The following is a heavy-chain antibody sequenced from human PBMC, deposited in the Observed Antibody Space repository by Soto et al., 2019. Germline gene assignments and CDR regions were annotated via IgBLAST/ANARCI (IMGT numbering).Heavy chain of an antibody. J-gene: IGHJ4*02. CDR1: GFTFSSYS. CDR2: IGTSAST. D-gene: IGHD2-2*01. CDR3: ADLSRYCTSSNCD. Sequence: DVRLLESGGALVQPGGSLRLSCAASGFTFSSYSMSWVRQAPGKGLEWVSTIGTSASTYYGDSVRGRFTISRDNSRNTLYLQMNSLRAEDTAVYYCADLSRYCTSSNCDWGQGTLVTVSS. V-gene: IGHV3-23*01.